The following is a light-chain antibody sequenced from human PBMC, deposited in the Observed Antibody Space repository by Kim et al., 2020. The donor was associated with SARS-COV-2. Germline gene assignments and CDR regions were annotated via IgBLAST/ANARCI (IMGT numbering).Light chain of an antibody. CDR2: RNN. J-gene: IGLJ3*02. V-gene: IGLV10-54*01. Sequence: QTATLPCTGNSNKVGNRGAAWLQQHQGHPPKLVSYRNNDRPSGISERLSASRSGNTASLTITGLQPEDEADYYCTAWDSSLSAWVFGGGTQLTVL. CDR3: TAWDSSLSAWV. CDR1: SNKVGNRG.